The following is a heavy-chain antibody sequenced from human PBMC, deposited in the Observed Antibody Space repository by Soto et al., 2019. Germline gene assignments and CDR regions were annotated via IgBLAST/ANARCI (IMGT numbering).Heavy chain of an antibody. V-gene: IGHV1-18*01. CDR1: GYTFTSYG. CDR2: ISAYNGNT. D-gene: IGHD1-7*01. J-gene: IGHJ5*02. CDR3: AREAPNWNYRRGFDP. Sequence: ASVKVSFKASGYTFTSYGISWVRRAPGQGLEWMGWISAYNGNTNYAQKLQGRVTMTTDTSTSTAYMELRSLRSDDTAVYYCAREAPNWNYRRGFDPWGQGTLVTVSS.